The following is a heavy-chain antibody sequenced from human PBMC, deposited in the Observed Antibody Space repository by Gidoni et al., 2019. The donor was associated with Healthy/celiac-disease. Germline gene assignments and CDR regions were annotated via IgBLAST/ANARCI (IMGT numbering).Heavy chain of an antibody. Sequence: QVQLQQWGAGLLKPSETLSLTCAVYGGSFRGYYWSWIRQPPGKGLEWIGEINLSESTNYNPSLKSRVTISEDTSKNQFSLKLSSVTAADTAVYYCARGRIVVVPAAIFYGVSYYYGMDVWGQGTTVTVSS. CDR1: GGSFRGYY. CDR3: ARGRIVVVPAAIFYGVSYYYGMDV. D-gene: IGHD2-2*01. CDR2: INLSEST. J-gene: IGHJ6*02. V-gene: IGHV4-34*01.